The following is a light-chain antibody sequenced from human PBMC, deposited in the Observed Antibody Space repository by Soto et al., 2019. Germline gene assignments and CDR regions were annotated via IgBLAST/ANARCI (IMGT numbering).Light chain of an antibody. V-gene: IGKV3-11*01. Sequence: EIVLTQSPAILSLSPGEKATLSCRASQSVSGSLGWYQQKPGQAPRLIIYDASVMATGIPARFSGSGSGTDFSLTISSLEPEDFAVYYCQEGTYWPAFGGVTKVEIK. CDR1: QSVSGS. CDR3: QEGTYWPA. CDR2: DAS. J-gene: IGKJ4*01.